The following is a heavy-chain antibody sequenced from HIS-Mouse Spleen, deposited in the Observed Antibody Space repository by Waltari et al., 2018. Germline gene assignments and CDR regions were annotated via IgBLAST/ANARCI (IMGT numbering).Heavy chain of an antibody. CDR1: GGSISSSSYY. Sequence: QLQLQESGPGLVKPSETLSLTCTVSGGSISSSSYYWGWIRQPPGKGLEWIGSIYYSRSTYCNPSRKSRVTISVDTSKNQFSLKLSSVTAADTAVYYCAREIPYSSSWYDWYFDLWGRGTLVTVSS. J-gene: IGHJ2*01. CDR3: AREIPYSSSWYDWYFDL. D-gene: IGHD6-13*01. V-gene: IGHV4-39*07. CDR2: IYYSRST.